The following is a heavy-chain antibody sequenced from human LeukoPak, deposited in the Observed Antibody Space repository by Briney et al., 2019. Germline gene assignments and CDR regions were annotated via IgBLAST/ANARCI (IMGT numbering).Heavy chain of an antibody. J-gene: IGHJ3*02. D-gene: IGHD6-13*01. V-gene: IGHV4-30-2*01. CDR1: GDSINRDNYL. CDR3: AREVNVAAPGTDDAFDI. Sequence: KPSQTLSLTCTVCGDSINRDNYLWSRVRQPPGEGRYFIGYIQHSGSAYYNPSLKSRVTISVDRSKNQFSLNLSSVTAADTAIYYCAREVNVAAPGTDDAFDIWGQGTMVTVSS. CDR2: IQHSGSA.